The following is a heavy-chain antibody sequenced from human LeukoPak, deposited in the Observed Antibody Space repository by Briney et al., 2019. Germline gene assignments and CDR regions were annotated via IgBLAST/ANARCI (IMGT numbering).Heavy chain of an antibody. Sequence: SSVKVSSKASGGTFSSYAISWVRQAPGQGLEWMGGIIPTFGTANYAQKFQGRVTITADESTSTAYMELSSLRSEDTAVYYCARSRFEGGSAALDIWGQGTMVTVSS. CDR3: ARSRFEGGSAALDI. D-gene: IGHD3-3*01. CDR2: IIPTFGTA. V-gene: IGHV1-69*01. CDR1: GGTFSSYA. J-gene: IGHJ3*02.